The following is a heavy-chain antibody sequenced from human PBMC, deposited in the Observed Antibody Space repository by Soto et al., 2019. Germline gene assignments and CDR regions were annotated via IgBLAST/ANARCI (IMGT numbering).Heavy chain of an antibody. CDR1: GFTFSSYS. V-gene: IGHV3-48*02. CDR2: ISSSSSTI. J-gene: IGHJ2*01. Sequence: GGSLRLSCAASGFTFSSYSMNWVRQAPGKGLEWVSYISSSSSTIYYADSVKGRFTISRDNAKNSLYLQMNSLRDEDTAVYYCARDKGGGAHEWYFDLWGRGTLVTVSS. CDR3: ARDKGGGAHEWYFDL.